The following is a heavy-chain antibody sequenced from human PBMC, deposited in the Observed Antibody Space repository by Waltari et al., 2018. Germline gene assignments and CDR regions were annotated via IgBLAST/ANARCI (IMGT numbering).Heavy chain of an antibody. CDR1: GASLRSGEFF. CDR2: IYHSGTT. CDR3: AREIPSWSSVTAPDADF. V-gene: IGHV4-30-4*01. D-gene: IGHD2-21*02. Sequence: QVQLPASAPGLVTPSQTLSLTCTVPGASLRSGEFFWSWIRQPPGQGLEWLGCIYHSGTTFYKSSLKSRLALSIETSKNQFSLRLASVTAADTAVYYCAREIPSWSSVTAPDADFWGQGTLVTVSS. J-gene: IGHJ4*02.